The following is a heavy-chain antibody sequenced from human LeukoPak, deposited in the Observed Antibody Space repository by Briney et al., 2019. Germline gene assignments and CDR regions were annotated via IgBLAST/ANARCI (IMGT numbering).Heavy chain of an antibody. V-gene: IGHV3-74*01. D-gene: IGHD4-17*01. CDR3: AKEPDYGDYGYSQH. J-gene: IGHJ1*01. CDR1: GFTFSSYW. CDR2: INSDGSIT. Sequence: GGSLRLSCAASGFTFSSYWMHWVRQAPGKGLVWVSRINSDGSITSYADSVKGRFTISRDNSKNTLYLQMNSLRAEDTAVYYCAKEPDYGDYGYSQHWGQGTLVTVSS.